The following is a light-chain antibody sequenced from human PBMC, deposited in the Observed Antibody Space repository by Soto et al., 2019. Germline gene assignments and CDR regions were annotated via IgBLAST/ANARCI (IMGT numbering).Light chain of an antibody. J-gene: IGLJ2*01. V-gene: IGLV2-14*01. Sequence: QSALAQPASVSGSPGQSITISCTGTSSDVGGYNYVSWYQQHPGKAPKLMIYDVSNRPSGVSNRFSGSKSGNTASLTISGLQAEEEADYYCSSYTGNSTLVVFGGGTKLTVL. CDR2: DVS. CDR3: SSYTGNSTLVV. CDR1: SSDVGGYNY.